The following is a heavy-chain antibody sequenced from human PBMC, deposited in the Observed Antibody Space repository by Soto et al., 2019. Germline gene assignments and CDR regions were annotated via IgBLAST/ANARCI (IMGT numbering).Heavy chain of an antibody. CDR1: GFTFTNYW. CDR2: IDGVGAGT. J-gene: IGHJ4*02. Sequence: EVQLVQSGGGSVQPGGSLRLSCAASGFTFTNYWMHWVRQVPGKGLVWVSRIDGVGAGTSYSDSVRGRFTISRDNAENMLYLQMNSLRAEGTAVYYCTTVFENWGQGTLVTVSS. V-gene: IGHV3-74*01. CDR3: TTVFEN.